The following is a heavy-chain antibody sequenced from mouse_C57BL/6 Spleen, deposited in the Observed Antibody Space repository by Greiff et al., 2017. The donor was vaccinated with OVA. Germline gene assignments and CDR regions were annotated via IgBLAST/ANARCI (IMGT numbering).Heavy chain of an antibody. CDR3: TRAPEFITTDVWFAY. Sequence: EVKLVESGEGLVKPGGSLKLSCAASGFTFSSYAMSWVRQTPEKRLEWVAYISSGGDYIYYADTVKGRFTISRDNARNTLYLQMSSLKSEDTAMYYCTRAPEFITTDVWFAYWGQGTLVTVSA. J-gene: IGHJ3*01. D-gene: IGHD1-1*01. CDR2: ISSGGDYI. V-gene: IGHV5-9-1*02. CDR1: GFTFSSYA.